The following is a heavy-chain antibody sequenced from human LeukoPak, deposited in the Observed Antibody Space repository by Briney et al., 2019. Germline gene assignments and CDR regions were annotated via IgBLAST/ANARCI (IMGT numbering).Heavy chain of an antibody. CDR3: ASPYCSSTSCYDWFDP. D-gene: IGHD2-2*01. V-gene: IGHV1-2*02. CDR1: GYTFTGYY. CDR2: INPNSGGT. Sequence: ASVKVSCKASGYTFTGYYMHWVRQAPGQGLEWMGWINPNSGGTNYAQKFQGRVTMTRDTSISTAYMELSRLRSGDTAVYYCASPYCSSTSCYDWFDPWGQGTLVTVSS. J-gene: IGHJ5*02.